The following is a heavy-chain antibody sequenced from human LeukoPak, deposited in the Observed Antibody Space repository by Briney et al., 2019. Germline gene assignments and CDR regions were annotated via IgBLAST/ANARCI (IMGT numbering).Heavy chain of an antibody. Sequence: PGGSLRLSCAASGFTLSSHWMSWVRQDPGKGLEWVAKINQDERENNYVDSVTGRFTISRDNAKNSLYLPMNSLRGEDTAIYFCARCNSFEPRWCDWFDSWVQGTLVTVSS. CDR1: GFTLSSHW. CDR3: ARCNSFEPRWCDWFDS. J-gene: IGHJ5*01. D-gene: IGHD2/OR15-2a*01. CDR2: INQDEREN. V-gene: IGHV3-7*01.